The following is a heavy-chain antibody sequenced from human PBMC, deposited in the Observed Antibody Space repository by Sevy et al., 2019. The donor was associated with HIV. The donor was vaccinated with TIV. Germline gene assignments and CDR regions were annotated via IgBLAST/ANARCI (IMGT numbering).Heavy chain of an antibody. CDR1: GGTFSSYA. CDR3: ARADQETYYYDRSGYYFDY. D-gene: IGHD3-22*01. J-gene: IGHJ4*02. V-gene: IGHV1-69*13. CDR2: IIPIFGTA. Sequence: ASVKVSCKASGGTFSSYAISWVRQAPGQGLEWMGGIIPIFGTANYAQKFQGRVTITADESTSTAYMELSSLRSEDTAVYYCARADQETYYYDRSGYYFDYWGQGTLVTVSS.